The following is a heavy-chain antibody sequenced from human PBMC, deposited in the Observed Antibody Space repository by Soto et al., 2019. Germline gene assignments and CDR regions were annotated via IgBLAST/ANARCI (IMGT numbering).Heavy chain of an antibody. J-gene: IGHJ4*02. V-gene: IGHV4-4*02. Sequence: QMQLQESGPRLVKPSETLSLTCAVSSASISSEQRWSWVRQPPGTGLEWIGEIHHSGSTDNNPSLKSRVTMSVDKSKNQFSLNLSSVTAADTAVYYCARSFGWYAIDQWGQGTLVTVSS. CDR2: IHHSGST. CDR1: SASISSEQR. D-gene: IGHD6-19*01. CDR3: ARSFGWYAIDQ.